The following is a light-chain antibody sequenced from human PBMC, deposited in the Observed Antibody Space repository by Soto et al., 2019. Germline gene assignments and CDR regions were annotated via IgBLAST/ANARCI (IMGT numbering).Light chain of an antibody. CDR3: QQYNNWPQLT. V-gene: IGKV1-5*01. CDR1: QSITSR. J-gene: IGKJ4*01. CDR2: DAS. Sequence: DIQMTQSPSTLSASVGDRVTITCRASQSITSRVAWYQQKPGKAPKFLIYDASSLQSGVSSRFSGSGSGTEFTLTISSLQPEDFATYYCQQYNNWPQLTFGGGTKVDIK.